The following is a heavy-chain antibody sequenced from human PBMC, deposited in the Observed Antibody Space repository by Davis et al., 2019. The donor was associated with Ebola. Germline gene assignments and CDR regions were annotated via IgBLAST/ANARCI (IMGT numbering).Heavy chain of an antibody. D-gene: IGHD2-2*01. V-gene: IGHV1-69*04. CDR2: IIPILGIA. J-gene: IGHJ6*02. CDR3: ARALPYQQPSGMDV. CDR1: GYRFTGYY. Sequence: SVKVSCKASGYRFTGYYIHWVRQAPGQGLEWMGRIIPILGIANYAQKFQGRVTITADKSTSTAYMELSSLRSEDTAVYYCARALPYQQPSGMDVWGQGTTVTVSS.